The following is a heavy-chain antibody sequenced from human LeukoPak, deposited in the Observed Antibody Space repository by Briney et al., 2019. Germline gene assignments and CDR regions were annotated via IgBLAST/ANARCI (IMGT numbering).Heavy chain of an antibody. CDR1: GFTFSSYG. J-gene: IGHJ3*02. CDR3: ASAAGAFDN. Sequence: GGSLRLSCAASGFTFSSYGMHWVRQAPGKGLEWVAVIWYDGSNKYYADSVKGRFTISRDNSKNTLYLQMSSLRVEDTAVYYCASAAGAFDNWGQGAMVTVSS. CDR2: IWYDGSNK. V-gene: IGHV3-33*01. D-gene: IGHD6-13*01.